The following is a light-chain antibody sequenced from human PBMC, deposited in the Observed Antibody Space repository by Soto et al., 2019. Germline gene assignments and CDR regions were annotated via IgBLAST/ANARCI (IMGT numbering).Light chain of an antibody. Sequence: DIQMTQSPSSLSASVGDRVTITCRASQSISSYLNWYQQKLGKAPKLLIYAASSLQSGVPSRFSGSGSGTDFTLTISSLQHEDFATYYCQQSYSTPFTFGPGTKVDIK. J-gene: IGKJ3*01. CDR3: QQSYSTPFT. CDR1: QSISSY. CDR2: AAS. V-gene: IGKV1-39*01.